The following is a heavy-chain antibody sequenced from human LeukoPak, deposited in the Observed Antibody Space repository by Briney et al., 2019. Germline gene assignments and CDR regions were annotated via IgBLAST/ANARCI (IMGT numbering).Heavy chain of an antibody. Sequence: GGSLRLSCATSGFTIHDYNMHWVRQAPGKGLEWVSHITWNDGSTYYADSVKGRFTISRDNSKNSLYLKMNSLRTDDTALYYCVRDRERGGNGPIRHWGQGTLVTVSS. J-gene: IGHJ1*01. CDR3: VRDRERGGNGPIRH. V-gene: IGHV3-43*01. CDR1: GFTIHDYN. CDR2: ITWNDGST. D-gene: IGHD4-23*01.